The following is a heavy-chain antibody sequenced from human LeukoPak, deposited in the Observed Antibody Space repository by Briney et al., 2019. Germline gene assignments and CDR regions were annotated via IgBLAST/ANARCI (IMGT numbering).Heavy chain of an antibody. V-gene: IGHV4-59*01. D-gene: IGHD3-3*01. CDR1: GGSISSYY. CDR2: IYYSGTT. J-gene: IGHJ3*02. Sequence: SQTLSLTCTVSGGSISSYYWSWIRQPPGKGLEWIGYIYYSGTTNYNPSLKSRVTISIDTSKDQFSLKLSSVTAADTAVYYCARGFDFWSGYWDIWGQGTMVTVSS. CDR3: ARGFDFWSGYWDI.